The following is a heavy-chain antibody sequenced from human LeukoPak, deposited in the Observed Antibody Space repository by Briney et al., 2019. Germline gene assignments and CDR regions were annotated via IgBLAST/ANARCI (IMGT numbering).Heavy chain of an antibody. D-gene: IGHD3-22*01. Sequence: GGSLRLSCAASGFTFSSYGMHWVRQAPGKWLEWVAFIRYDGSNKYYADSVKGRFTISRDNSKNTLYLQMDSLRAEDTAVYYCAKSVDSSGYVSDYWGQGTLVTVSS. J-gene: IGHJ4*02. CDR1: GFTFSSYG. CDR3: AKSVDSSGYVSDY. V-gene: IGHV3-30*02. CDR2: IRYDGSNK.